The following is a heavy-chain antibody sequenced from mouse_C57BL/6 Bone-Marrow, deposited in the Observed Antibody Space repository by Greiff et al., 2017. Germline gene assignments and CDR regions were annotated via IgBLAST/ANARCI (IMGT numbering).Heavy chain of an antibody. Sequence: DVKLQESGPELVKPGASVKISCKASGYSFTGYYMNWVKQSPEKSLEWIGEINPSTGGTTYNQKFKAKATLTVDKSSSTAYMQLKSLTSEDSAVYYCARGLLDAMDYWGQGTSVTVSS. D-gene: IGHD2-3*01. CDR3: ARGLLDAMDY. J-gene: IGHJ4*01. CDR2: INPSTGGT. CDR1: GYSFTGYY. V-gene: IGHV1-42*01.